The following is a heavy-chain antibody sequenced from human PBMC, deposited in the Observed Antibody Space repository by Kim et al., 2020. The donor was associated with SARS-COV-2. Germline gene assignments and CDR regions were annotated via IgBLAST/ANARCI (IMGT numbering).Heavy chain of an antibody. J-gene: IGHJ3*01. CDR3: ARAWDGAASMYAFDV. D-gene: IGHD2-2*01. V-gene: IGHV3-11*05. Sequence: NYADSVKGRFTISRDNANHSLYLQMNSLRAEDTAVYYCARAWDGAASMYAFDVWGQGTTVTVSS.